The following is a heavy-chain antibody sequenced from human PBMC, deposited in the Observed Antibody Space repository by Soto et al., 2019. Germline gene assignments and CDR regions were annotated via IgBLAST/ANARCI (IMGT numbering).Heavy chain of an antibody. CDR1: GGSISSGDYY. V-gene: IGHV4-30-4*01. CDR3: ARIRRYGGYSYGPTRYYFDY. D-gene: IGHD5-18*01. CDR2: IYYSGST. J-gene: IGHJ4*02. Sequence: QVQLQESGPGLVKPSQTLSLTCTVSGGSISSGDYYWSWIRQPPGKGLEWIGYIYYSGSTYYNPSLKSRVTISVDTSKNQFSLKLSSVTAADTAVYYCARIRRYGGYSYGPTRYYFDYWGQGTLVTVSS.